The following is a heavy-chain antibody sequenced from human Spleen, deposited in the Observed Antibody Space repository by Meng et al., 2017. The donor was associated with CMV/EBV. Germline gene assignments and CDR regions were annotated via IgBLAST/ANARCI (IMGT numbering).Heavy chain of an antibody. V-gene: IGHV3-13*01. CDR2: IGIAGDT. CDR3: ARWSYRGHDY. CDR1: GFTFSDYD. Sequence: GGSLRLSCAASGFTFSDYDMHWVRQATGKGLEWVSTIGIAGDTYYPGSVKGRFTISRQNAKDSVYLQMDSLRAGDTAVYYCARWSYRGHDYWGQGTPVTVSS. J-gene: IGHJ4*02. D-gene: IGHD1-26*01.